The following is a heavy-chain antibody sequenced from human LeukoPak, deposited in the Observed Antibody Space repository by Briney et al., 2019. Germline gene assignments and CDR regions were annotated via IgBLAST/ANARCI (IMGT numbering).Heavy chain of an antibody. D-gene: IGHD3-22*01. J-gene: IGHJ4*02. Sequence: SETLSLTCAVYGGSFSGYYWSWIRQPPGKGLEWIGEINHSGSTNYNPSLKSRVTISVDTSKNQFSLKLSSVTAADTAVYYCARGPPLGPANDSSGRKGIDYWGQGTLVTVSS. CDR3: ARGPPLGPANDSSGRKGIDY. V-gene: IGHV4-34*01. CDR1: GGSFSGYY. CDR2: INHSGST.